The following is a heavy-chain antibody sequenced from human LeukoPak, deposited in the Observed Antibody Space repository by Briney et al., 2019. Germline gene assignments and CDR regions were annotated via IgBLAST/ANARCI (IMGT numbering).Heavy chain of an antibody. CDR3: ARRTYYYGSGSYFEAFDY. D-gene: IGHD3-10*01. Sequence: ASVKVSCKASGYTFTIYDINWVRQATGQGLEWMGWMNPNSGNTGYAQKFQGRVTMTRTTSISTAYMELSSLRSEDTAVYYCARRTYYYGSGSYFEAFDYWGQGTLVTVSS. V-gene: IGHV1-8*01. J-gene: IGHJ4*02. CDR2: MNPNSGNT. CDR1: GYTFTIYD.